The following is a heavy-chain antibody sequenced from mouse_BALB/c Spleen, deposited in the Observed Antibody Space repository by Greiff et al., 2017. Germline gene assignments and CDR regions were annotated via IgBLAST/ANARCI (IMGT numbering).Heavy chain of an antibody. J-gene: IGHJ4*01. CDR3: ARSALGHYAMDY. Sequence: QVQLQQSGPELVKPGASVQISCKASGYAFSSSWMNWVKQRPGQGLEWIGRIYPGDGDTNYNGKFKGTATLTADNSSSTAYMQLSSLTSVDSAVYFCARSALGHYAMDYWGQGTSVTVSS. CDR2: IYPGDGDT. V-gene: IGHV1-82*01. CDR1: GYAFSSSW.